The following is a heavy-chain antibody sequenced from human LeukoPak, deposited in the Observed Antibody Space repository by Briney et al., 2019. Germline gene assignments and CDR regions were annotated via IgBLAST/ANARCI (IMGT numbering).Heavy chain of an antibody. D-gene: IGHD3-10*01. CDR3: ARGITMVRGVHFDY. Sequence: ASVKVSCKASGYTFTGYYIHWVRQAPGQGREWMGRINPNSGGTNYAQKFQGRVTMTRDTSISTAYMELSRLRSDDTAVYYCARGITMVRGVHFDYWGQGTLVTVSS. CDR1: GYTFTGYY. J-gene: IGHJ4*02. V-gene: IGHV1-2*06. CDR2: INPNSGGT.